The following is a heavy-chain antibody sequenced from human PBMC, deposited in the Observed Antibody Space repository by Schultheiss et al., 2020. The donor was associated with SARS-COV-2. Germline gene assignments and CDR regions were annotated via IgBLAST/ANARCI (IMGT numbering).Heavy chain of an antibody. CDR3: AKSPDYYDSSGPGAFDI. J-gene: IGHJ3*02. CDR1: GFTFSSYG. CDR2: ISYDGSNK. D-gene: IGHD3-22*01. Sequence: GGSLRLSCAASGFTFSSYGMHWVRQAPGKGLEWVAVISYDGSNKYYADSVKGRFTISRDNSKNTLYLQMNSLRAEDTAVYYCAKSPDYYDSSGPGAFDIWGQGTMVTVSS. V-gene: IGHV3-30*18.